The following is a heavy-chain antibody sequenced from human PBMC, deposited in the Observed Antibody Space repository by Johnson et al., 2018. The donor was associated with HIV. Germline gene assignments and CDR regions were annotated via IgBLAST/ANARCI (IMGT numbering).Heavy chain of an antibody. CDR3: ARRDSGSLSFDI. Sequence: VQLVESGGGLVQPGRSLRLSCAASGFTFSSFGLSWVRQAPGKGLEWVSGINWNGGSTGYADSVRGRCTISRDNGKNSLYMQMNTLRAEDTALYYCARRDSGSLSFDIWGQGTMVTVSS. J-gene: IGHJ3*02. CDR2: INWNGGST. CDR1: GFTFSSFG. V-gene: IGHV3-20*04. D-gene: IGHD1-26*01.